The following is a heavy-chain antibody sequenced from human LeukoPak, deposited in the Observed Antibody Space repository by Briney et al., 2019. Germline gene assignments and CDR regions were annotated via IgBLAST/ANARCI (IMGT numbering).Heavy chain of an antibody. J-gene: IGHJ4*02. CDR2: IIPILGIA. V-gene: IGHV1-69*04. CDR1: GCTFSSYA. Sequence: ASVKVSCKASGCTFSSYAISWVRQAPGQGLEWMGRIIPILGIANYAQKFQGRVTITADKSTSTAYMELSSLRSEDTAVYYCASPNCSGGSCYSDYWGQGTLVTVSS. D-gene: IGHD2-15*01. CDR3: ASPNCSGGSCYSDY.